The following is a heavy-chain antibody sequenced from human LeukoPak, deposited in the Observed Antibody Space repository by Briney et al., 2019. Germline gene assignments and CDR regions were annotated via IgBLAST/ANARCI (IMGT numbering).Heavy chain of an antibody. CDR2: IYYSGST. D-gene: IGHD1-20*01. V-gene: IGHV4-61*10. CDR3: ARDLGNWNVYDY. Sequence: SQALSLTCTVSGGSISSGSYYWSWIRQPAGKGLEWIGYIYYSGSTNYNPSLKSRVTISVDTSKNQFSLKLSSVTAADTAVYYCARDLGNWNVYDYWGQGTLVTVSS. J-gene: IGHJ4*02. CDR1: GGSISSGSYY.